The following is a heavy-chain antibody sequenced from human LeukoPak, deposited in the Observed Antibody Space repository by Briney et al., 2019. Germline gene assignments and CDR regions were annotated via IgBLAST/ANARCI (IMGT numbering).Heavy chain of an antibody. Sequence: SETLSLTCTVSGGSFSSGSYYWSWIRQPPGKGLEWIGYIYYSGSTNYNPSLKSRVTISVDTSKNQFSLKLSSVTAADTAVYYCARPSGYSYGYGIDYWGQGTLVTVSS. CDR1: GGSFSSGSYY. V-gene: IGHV4-61*01. CDR2: IYYSGST. J-gene: IGHJ4*02. D-gene: IGHD5-18*01. CDR3: ARPSGYSYGYGIDY.